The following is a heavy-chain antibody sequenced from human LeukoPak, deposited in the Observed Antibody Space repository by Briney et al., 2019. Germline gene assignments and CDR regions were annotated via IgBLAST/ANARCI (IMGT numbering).Heavy chain of an antibody. Sequence: GGSLRLSCAASGFTFSSYAMSWVRQAPGKGLEWVSAISGSGGSTYYADSVKGRFTISRDNSKNTLYLQMNSLRAEDTAVYYCARGDYDYGDYGDFDYWGQGTLVTVSS. J-gene: IGHJ4*02. D-gene: IGHD4-17*01. CDR1: GFTFSSYA. V-gene: IGHV3-23*01. CDR3: ARGDYDYGDYGDFDY. CDR2: ISGSGGST.